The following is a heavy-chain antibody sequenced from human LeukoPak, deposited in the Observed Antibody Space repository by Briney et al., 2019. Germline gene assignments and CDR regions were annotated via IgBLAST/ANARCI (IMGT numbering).Heavy chain of an antibody. J-gene: IGHJ4*02. CDR2: IDQDGSDK. CDR3: ARINGDDEWLTFDY. CDR1: GFTFSNFW. Sequence: GGSLRLSCMASGFTFSNFWMNWVRQAPGKGLEWVASIDQDGSDKYYVDSVKGRFTISRDNAKNSLYLQTDSLRAEDTAVYYCARINGDDEWLTFDYWGQGTLVTVSS. V-gene: IGHV3-7*01. D-gene: IGHD3-3*01.